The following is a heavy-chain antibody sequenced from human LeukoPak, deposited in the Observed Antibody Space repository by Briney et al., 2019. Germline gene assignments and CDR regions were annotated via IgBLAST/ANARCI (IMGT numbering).Heavy chain of an antibody. D-gene: IGHD3-22*01. V-gene: IGHV3-48*03. J-gene: IGHJ4*02. CDR1: GFTFSSYE. CDR2: ISSSGSTI. Sequence: GGSLRLSCAASGFTFSSYEMNWVRQAPGKGLEWVSYISSSGSTIYYADSVKGRFTISRDNAKNSLYLQMNSLRAEDTAVHYCARDSDYDSSGYFDYWGQGTLVTVSS. CDR3: ARDSDYDSSGYFDY.